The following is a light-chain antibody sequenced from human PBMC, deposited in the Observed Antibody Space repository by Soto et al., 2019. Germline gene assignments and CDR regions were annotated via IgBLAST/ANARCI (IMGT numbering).Light chain of an antibody. V-gene: IGKV3-15*01. J-gene: IGKJ1*01. CDR2: GAS. CDR3: QQSDKWPPT. CDR1: QSVSSN. Sequence: EIVMTQSPATLSASPGERATLSCRASQSVSSNLAWYQQKAGQAPRLLMYGASTRAIGIPGRFSGSGSGTEFTLTISGLQSEDFAVYYCQQSDKWPPTFGQGTKVDIK.